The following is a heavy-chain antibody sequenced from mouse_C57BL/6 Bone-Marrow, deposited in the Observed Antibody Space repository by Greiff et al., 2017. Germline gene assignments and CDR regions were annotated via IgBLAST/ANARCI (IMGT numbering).Heavy chain of an antibody. V-gene: IGHV1-64*01. Sequence: VQLQQPGAELVKPGASVKLSCKASGYTFTNYWMHWVQQRPGQGLEWIGMMHPNGGSPDYNEKFKSEATLSVDTSSRTAYMHLSSLTSEDSAVYYSARSYDYDDYTMDYWGQGTSVTVSS. CDR3: ARSYDYDDYTMDY. CDR2: MHPNGGSP. J-gene: IGHJ4*01. D-gene: IGHD2-4*01. CDR1: GYTFTNYW.